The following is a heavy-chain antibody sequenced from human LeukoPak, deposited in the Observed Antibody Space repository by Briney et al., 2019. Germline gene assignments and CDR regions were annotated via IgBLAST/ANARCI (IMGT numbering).Heavy chain of an antibody. CDR2: ISGSGGST. J-gene: IGHJ3*02. CDR1: GFTFSSYA. D-gene: IGHD1-14*01. V-gene: IGHV3-23*01. Sequence: GGSLRLSCAASGFTFSSYAMSWVRQAPGKGLEWVSAISGSGGSTYYADSVKGRFTISRDNSKNTLYLQMNSLRAEDTAVYYCVTDLRGRGAGMLFDIWGQGTTVTVSS. CDR3: VTDLRGRGAGMLFDI.